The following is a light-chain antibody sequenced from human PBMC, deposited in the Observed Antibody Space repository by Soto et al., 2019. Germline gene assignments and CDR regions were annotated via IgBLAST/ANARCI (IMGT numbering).Light chain of an antibody. V-gene: IGKV3-20*01. CDR3: QQYDSSPIT. Sequence: EIVLTQSPGTLSLSPGERATLSCRVSQSVSSSYLAWYQQKPGQAPSLLIYGASRRATGIPDRFSGSGSGTDFTLTISRLEPEDFAVYYCQQYDSSPITFGQGTRLEI. CDR1: QSVSSSY. J-gene: IGKJ5*01. CDR2: GAS.